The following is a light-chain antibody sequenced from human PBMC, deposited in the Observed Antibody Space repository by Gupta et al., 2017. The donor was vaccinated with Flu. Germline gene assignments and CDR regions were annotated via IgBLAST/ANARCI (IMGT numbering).Light chain of an antibody. V-gene: IGKV3-20*01. CDR3: QQYGVTPVT. CDR2: GAS. Sequence: EIVLTQSPGTLSLSPGERATLSCRASQIVGSNYLAWYQQKPGQAPRLLIFGASTRPTGIPDRISGSGSGTDFTLTITRLEPEDSAVYYCQQYGVTPVTFGPGTKVEIK. CDR1: QIVGSNY. J-gene: IGKJ3*01.